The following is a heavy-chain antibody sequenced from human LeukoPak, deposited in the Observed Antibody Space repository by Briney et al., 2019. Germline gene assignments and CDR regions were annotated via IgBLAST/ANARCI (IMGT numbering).Heavy chain of an antibody. CDR2: VYYTGST. D-gene: IGHD6-25*01. CDR1: GFTFSSYG. CDR3: ARPADSSGAYEAFEI. Sequence: PGGSLRLSCAASGFTFSSYGMHWVRQPLGKGLEGIARVYYTGSTYNNPYLKSRVTLSLDTSKNQFFLRLTSVTAADTAVYYCARPADSSGAYEAFEIWGQGTMVTVSS. J-gene: IGHJ3*02. V-gene: IGHV4-59*12.